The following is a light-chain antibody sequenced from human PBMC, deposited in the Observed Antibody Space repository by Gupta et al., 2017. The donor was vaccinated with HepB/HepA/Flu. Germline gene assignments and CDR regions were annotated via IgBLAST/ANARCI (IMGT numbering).Light chain of an antibody. V-gene: IGLV1-40*01. CDR2: GDT. CDR1: RSNIGARFA. Sequence: QSVLTQPPSVSGAPGQRITISCTGSRSNIGARFAVHWYQHLPGTAPKLLIYGDTNRPSGVPDRFSGSKSGTSASLAITGLQSEDETIYYCQSYDSSLSATVFGGGTKLTVL. CDR3: QSYDSSLSATV. J-gene: IGLJ3*02.